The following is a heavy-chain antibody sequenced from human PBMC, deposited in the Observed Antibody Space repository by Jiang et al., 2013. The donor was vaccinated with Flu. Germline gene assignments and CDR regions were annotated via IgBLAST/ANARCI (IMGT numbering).Heavy chain of an antibody. Sequence: VQLVESGGGLVKPGGSLRLSCAASGFTFSSYSMNWVRQAPGKGLEWVSSISSSSSYIYYADSVKGRFTISRDNAKNSLYLQMNSLRAEDTAVYYCARGYGDYRDYYYYGMDVWGKGTTVTVSS. CDR2: ISSSSSYI. CDR1: GFTFSSYS. D-gene: IGHD4-17*01. CDR3: ARGYGDYRDYYYYGMDV. V-gene: IGHV3-21*01. J-gene: IGHJ6*04.